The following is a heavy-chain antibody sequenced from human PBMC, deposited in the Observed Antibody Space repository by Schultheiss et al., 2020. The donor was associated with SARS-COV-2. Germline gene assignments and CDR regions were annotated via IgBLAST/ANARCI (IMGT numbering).Heavy chain of an antibody. CDR1: GGSISSSSYY. V-gene: IGHV4-39*07. J-gene: IGHJ5*02. CDR2: IYHSGST. CDR3: ARGEDYGDDRGSGWFDP. D-gene: IGHD4-17*01. Sequence: SQTLSLTCTVSGGSISSSSYYWGWIRQPPGKGLEWIGYIYHSGSTYYNPSLKSRVTISVDRSKNQFSLKLSSVTAADTAVYYCARGEDYGDDRGSGWFDPWGQGTLVTVSS.